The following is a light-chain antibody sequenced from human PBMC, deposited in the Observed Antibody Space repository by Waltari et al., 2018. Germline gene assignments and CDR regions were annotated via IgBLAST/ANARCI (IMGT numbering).Light chain of an antibody. Sequence: EIVLTQSPGTLSLSPGERATLSCRASQSVGSNFLAGYQQRPGQAPRPLIFRPSGTAAGTTDRFSGSGSGTDFTLTISRLQAEDVAVYYCQQYGVSPIYTFGQGTKLEIK. CDR1: QSVGSNF. V-gene: IGKV3-20*01. J-gene: IGKJ2*01. CDR3: QQYGVSPIYT. CDR2: RPS.